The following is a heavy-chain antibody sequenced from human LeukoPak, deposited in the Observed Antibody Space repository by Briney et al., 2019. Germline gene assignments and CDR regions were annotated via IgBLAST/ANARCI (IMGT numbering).Heavy chain of an antibody. CDR3: ARLPSSPDSYGMDV. CDR2: IYYSGST. D-gene: IGHD1-14*01. CDR1: GGSISSGDYY. J-gene: IGHJ6*02. V-gene: IGHV4-30-4*01. Sequence: PSETLSLTCTVSGGSISSGDYYWSWIRQPPGKGLEWIGYIYYSGSTYYNPSLKSRVTISVDTSKNQFSLKLSSVTAADTAVYYCARLPSSPDSYGMDVWGQGTTVTVSS.